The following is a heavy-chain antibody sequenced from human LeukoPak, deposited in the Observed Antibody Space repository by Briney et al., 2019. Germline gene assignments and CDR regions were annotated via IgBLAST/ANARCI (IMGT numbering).Heavy chain of an antibody. D-gene: IGHD3-22*01. V-gene: IGHV4-34*01. CDR3: ASPRGDDSGGYYTWYFHH. CDR2: INHSGST. CDR1: GGSFSGYY. Sequence: PSETLSLTCAVYGGSFSGYYWSWIRQPPGKGLEWIGEINHSGSTNYNPSLKSRVTESVDTSKNQFSLKLSSVTAADTAVYLCASPRGDDSGGYYTWYFHHWGQGILVTVSS. J-gene: IGHJ1*01.